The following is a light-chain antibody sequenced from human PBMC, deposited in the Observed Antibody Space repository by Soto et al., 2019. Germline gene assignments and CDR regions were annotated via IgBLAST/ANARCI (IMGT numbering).Light chain of an antibody. V-gene: IGKV3-20*01. CDR1: QSVSSSY. Sequence: EIVLTQSPGTLSLSPGERATLSCRASQSVSSSYLAWYQQKPGQAPRLLIYGASSRATGIPDRFSGSGSGTDFTLTISRLEPEDVAVDDGQQYGSSPRTFGQGTKVDIK. J-gene: IGKJ1*01. CDR2: GAS. CDR3: QQYGSSPRT.